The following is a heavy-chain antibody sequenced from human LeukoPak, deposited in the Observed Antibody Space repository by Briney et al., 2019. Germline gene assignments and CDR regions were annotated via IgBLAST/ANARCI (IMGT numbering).Heavy chain of an antibody. V-gene: IGHV3-23*01. CDR1: GFTFSSYG. CDR2: ISGSGATT. Sequence: GGSLRLSCAASGFTFSSYGMHWVRQAPGKGLEWVSGISGSGATTYYADPVKGRFTISRDNSKSTLYLERDSLRAEDTAVYYCAKGSSSTYYSYYYMDVWGKGTTVTVSS. D-gene: IGHD6-13*01. CDR3: AKGSSSTYYSYYYMDV. J-gene: IGHJ6*03.